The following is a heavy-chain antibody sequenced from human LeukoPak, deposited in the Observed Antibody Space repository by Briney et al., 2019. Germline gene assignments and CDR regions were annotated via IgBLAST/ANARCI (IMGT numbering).Heavy chain of an antibody. CDR3: AIDSGSYYYGYYYYYMDV. V-gene: IGHV1-2*02. D-gene: IGHD1-26*01. CDR2: INPNSGGT. Sequence: ASVKVSCKASGYTFTGYYMHWVRQAPGQGLEWMGWINPNSGGTNYAQKFQGRVTMTRDTSISTAYMELSRLRSDDTDVYYCAIDSGSYYYGYYYYYMDVWGKGTTVTVSS. J-gene: IGHJ6*03. CDR1: GYTFTGYY.